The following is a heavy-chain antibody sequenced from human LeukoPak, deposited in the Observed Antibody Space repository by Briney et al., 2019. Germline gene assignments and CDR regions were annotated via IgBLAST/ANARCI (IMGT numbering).Heavy chain of an antibody. V-gene: IGHV3-48*03. Sequence: PGGSLRLSCAASGFTFSSYEMNWVRQAPGEGLEWVSYIGGSGRTIYYTDSVKGRFTISRDNAKNSLYLQMNGLRAEDTAVYYCVRGGLFGYWGQGTLVTVSS. CDR2: IGGSGRTI. D-gene: IGHD3/OR15-3a*01. CDR3: VRGGLFGY. J-gene: IGHJ4*02. CDR1: GFTFSSYE.